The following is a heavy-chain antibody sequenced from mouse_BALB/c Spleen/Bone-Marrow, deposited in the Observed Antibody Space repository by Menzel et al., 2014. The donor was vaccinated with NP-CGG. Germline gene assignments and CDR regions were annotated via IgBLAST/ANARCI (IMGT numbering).Heavy chain of an antibody. CDR3: VRSRLRDWYFDV. CDR2: IFPRDSTT. Sequence: QVQLKESGVELVKPGASVKLSCKASGNTFTSYDINWVRQRPEQGLEWIGWIFPRDSTTKYNEKFEGRATLSTDKSSSTVHMQLSRLTSEDSAVYFCVRSRLRDWYFDVWGAGTTVTISS. J-gene: IGHJ1*01. V-gene: IGHV1-85*01. CDR1: GNTFTSYD. D-gene: IGHD1-2*01.